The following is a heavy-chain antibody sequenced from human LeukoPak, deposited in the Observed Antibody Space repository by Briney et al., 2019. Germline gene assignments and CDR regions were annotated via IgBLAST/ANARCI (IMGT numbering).Heavy chain of an antibody. J-gene: IGHJ4*02. Sequence: PGGSLRLSCVASGFTFSSYWMSWLRQAPGKGLEWVANIKQDGSEKYYMDSVKGRFTISRDNSKNTLYLQMNSLRAEDTAVYYCAKVERPHDYGDYVDYWGQGTLVTVSS. V-gene: IGHV3-7*03. CDR3: AKVERPHDYGDYVDY. D-gene: IGHD4-17*01. CDR1: GFTFSSYW. CDR2: IKQDGSEK.